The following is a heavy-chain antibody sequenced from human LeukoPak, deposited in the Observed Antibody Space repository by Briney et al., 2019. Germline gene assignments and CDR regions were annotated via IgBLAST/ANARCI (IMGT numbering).Heavy chain of an antibody. V-gene: IGHV4-59*01. D-gene: IGHD6-13*01. J-gene: IGHJ5*02. Sequence: SETLSLTCTVSGGSISSYYWSWIRQPPGKGLEWIGYIYYSGSTNYNPSLKSRVTISVDTSKNQFSLKPSSVTAADTAVYYCARDFGYSSSWYWFDPWGQGTLVTVSS. CDR3: ARDFGYSSSWYWFDP. CDR1: GGSISSYY. CDR2: IYYSGST.